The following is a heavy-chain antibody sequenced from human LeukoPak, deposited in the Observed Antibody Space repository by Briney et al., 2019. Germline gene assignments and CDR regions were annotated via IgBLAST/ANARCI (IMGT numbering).Heavy chain of an antibody. D-gene: IGHD3-9*01. CDR1: GGSISSSRYY. CDR3: ARRLVIIPTLDY. CDR2: IYYGGST. V-gene: IGHV4-39*01. J-gene: IGHJ4*02. Sequence: PSETLSLTCTVSGGSISSSRYYWGWIRQPPGKGLEWIGSIYYGGSTYYNPSLKRRVTISVDTSKNQFSLKLSSVTAADTAVYYCARRLVIIPTLDYWGQGTLVTVSS.